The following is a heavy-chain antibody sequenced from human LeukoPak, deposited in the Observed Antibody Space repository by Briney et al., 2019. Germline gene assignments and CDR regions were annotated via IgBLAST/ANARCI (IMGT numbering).Heavy chain of an antibody. V-gene: IGHV4-38-2*02. CDR3: ARQVNYVWGSYRYTRWFDP. J-gene: IGHJ5*02. Sequence: PSETLSLTCTVSGYSISNGYYWGWIRQPPGKGLEWIGTIYHSGSTYYNPSLKSRLTISVDTSKNQFSLKLSSVTAADTAVYYCARQVNYVWGSYRYTRWFDPWGQGTLVTVSS. CDR1: GYSISNGYY. CDR2: IYHSGST. D-gene: IGHD3-16*02.